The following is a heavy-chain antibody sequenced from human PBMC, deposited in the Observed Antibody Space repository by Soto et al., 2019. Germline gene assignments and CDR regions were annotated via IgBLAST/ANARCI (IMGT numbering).Heavy chain of an antibody. CDR2: IYPAGPT. J-gene: IGHJ4*02. Sequence: GGSLRLSCAASGFTVSGMFMNWVRQAPGKGLEWVSVIYPAGPTYYADSVKGRFTISRDNSKNTLFLQLNNLRAEDTAVYYCARDADSSGLHYWGQGILVTVSS. CDR3: ARDADSSGLHY. CDR1: GFTVSGMF. D-gene: IGHD6-19*01. V-gene: IGHV3-53*01.